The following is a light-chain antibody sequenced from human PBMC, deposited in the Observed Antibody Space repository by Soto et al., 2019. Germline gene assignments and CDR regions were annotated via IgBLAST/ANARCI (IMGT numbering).Light chain of an antibody. CDR1: ESVSNSF. CDR3: QQYSTLPPT. Sequence: ESVLTQSPGTLSLSPGERATLSCRASESVSNSFFAWYQQKPGQAPRLLIYGISSRATGIPDRFSGSGSGTYFTLTISRLEPEDFVVYFCQQYSTLPPTFGQGTKLEVK. V-gene: IGKV3-20*01. CDR2: GIS. J-gene: IGKJ2*01.